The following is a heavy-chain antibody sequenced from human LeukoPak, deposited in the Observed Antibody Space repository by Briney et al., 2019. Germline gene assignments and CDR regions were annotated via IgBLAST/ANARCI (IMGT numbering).Heavy chain of an antibody. V-gene: IGHV4-4*07. CDR1: GYSISSSS. J-gene: IGHJ4*02. CDR2: CCPSGNP. D-gene: IGHD4-17*01. CDR3: ARDRHGDYGVDY. Sequence: SETLSLTCTVSGYSISSSSWSWIRQPAGKGLEWIGRCCPSGNPNYNPSLKSRVTMSVDTSKSHFSLKMYSVTAADTAVYYCARDRHGDYGVDYWGRGTQVTVSS.